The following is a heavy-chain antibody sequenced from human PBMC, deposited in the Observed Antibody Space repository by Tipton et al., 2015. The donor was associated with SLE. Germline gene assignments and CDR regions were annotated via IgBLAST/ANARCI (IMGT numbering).Heavy chain of an antibody. V-gene: IGHV4-39*07. CDR3: ARGGEYGSSWYPRYYYYMDV. CDR1: GGSISSGSYY. Sequence: TLSLTCTVSGGSISSGSYYWSWIRQPAGKGLEWIGTVYYTGNTFYNPSLKSRVTISVDTSKNQFSLRLSSVTAADTAVYYCARGGEYGSSWYPRYYYYMDVWGKGTTVTVSS. D-gene: IGHD6-13*01. J-gene: IGHJ6*03. CDR2: VYYTGNT.